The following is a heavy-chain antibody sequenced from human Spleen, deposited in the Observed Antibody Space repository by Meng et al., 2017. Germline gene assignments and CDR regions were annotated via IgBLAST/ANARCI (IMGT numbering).Heavy chain of an antibody. CDR3: ARGGSGSYDDAFDI. CDR2: INHSGST. D-gene: IGHD3-10*01. CDR1: GGSFSGYY. J-gene: IGHJ3*02. V-gene: IGHV4-34*01. Sequence: SETLSLTCAVYGGSFSGYYWSWIRQPPGKGLEWIGEINHSGSTNYNPSLESRATISVDTSKNQFSLKLSSVTAADTAVYYCARGGSGSYDDAFDIWGQGTMVTVSS.